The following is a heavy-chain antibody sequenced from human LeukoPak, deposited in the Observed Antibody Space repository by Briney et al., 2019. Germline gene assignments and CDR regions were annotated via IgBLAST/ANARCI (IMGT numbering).Heavy chain of an antibody. CDR1: GFPFSSYG. Sequence: GSLRLSFSASGFPFSSYGMHWGRQAPGKGLEWVAVISYDGSNKYYADSVKGRFTISRDNSKNTLYLQMNSLRAEDTAVYYCAKDRVGATLDYWGQGTLVTVSS. CDR3: AKDRVGATLDY. CDR2: ISYDGSNK. D-gene: IGHD1-26*01. J-gene: IGHJ4*02. V-gene: IGHV3-30*18.